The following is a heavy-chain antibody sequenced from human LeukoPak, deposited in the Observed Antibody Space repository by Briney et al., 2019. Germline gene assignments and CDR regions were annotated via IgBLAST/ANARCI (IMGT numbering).Heavy chain of an antibody. D-gene: IGHD6-19*01. CDR1: GFSFSNYA. J-gene: IGHJ4*02. CDR3: AKQSSGWFDY. V-gene: IGHV3-23*01. CDR2: ISGSGGST. Sequence: GGSLRLSCAASGFSFSNYAMSWVRQAPGKGLEWVSAISGSGGSTYYADSVKGRFTISRDNSKNTLYLQMNSLRAEDTAVYYCAKQSSGWFDYWGQGTLVTVSS.